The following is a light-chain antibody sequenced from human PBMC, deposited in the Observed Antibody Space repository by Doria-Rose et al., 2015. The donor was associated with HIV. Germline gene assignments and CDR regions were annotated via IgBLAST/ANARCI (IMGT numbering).Light chain of an antibody. V-gene: IGKV3-20*01. CDR2: DGS. CDR1: QSFSSTY. J-gene: IGKJ1*01. Sequence: EIVVTQSPGTLSLSPGERATLSCRASQSFSSTYLAWYQQKPGQAPSLLIYDGSTRATGIPDRFSASGSGTGFTLTINRLEPEDFALYYCHQYGTSWTFGQGTKVEI. CDR3: HQYGTSWT.